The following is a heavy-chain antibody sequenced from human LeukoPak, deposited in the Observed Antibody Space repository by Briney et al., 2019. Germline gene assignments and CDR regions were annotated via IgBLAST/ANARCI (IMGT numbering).Heavy chain of an antibody. D-gene: IGHD3-22*01. V-gene: IGHV3-30*18. CDR2: ISNDGRNK. CDR1: GFTVSSNH. CDR3: VKAGGYDSSGYYYYLDY. Sequence: HSGGSLRLSCAASGFTVSSNHMSWVRQAPGKGLEWVASISNDGRNKYYVDSVEGRFTISRDNSRNTLYLQMNSLRAEDTAVYYCVKAGGYDSSGYYYYLDYWGQGTLVTISS. J-gene: IGHJ4*02.